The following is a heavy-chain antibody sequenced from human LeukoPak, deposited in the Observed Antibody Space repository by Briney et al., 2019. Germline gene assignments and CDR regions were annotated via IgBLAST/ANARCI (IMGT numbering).Heavy chain of an antibody. CDR2: IYSSGST. CDR3: ARDAPYSNSWPFDY. D-gene: IGHD6-13*01. Sequence: SETLSLTCTVSGGSISNYYWSWIRQPAGKGLEWIGRIYSSGSTNYNPSLESRVTMSVDTSKNQFSLKLTSVTAADTAVYFCARDAPYSNSWPFDYWGRGSLVTVSS. CDR1: GGSISNYY. V-gene: IGHV4-4*07. J-gene: IGHJ4*02.